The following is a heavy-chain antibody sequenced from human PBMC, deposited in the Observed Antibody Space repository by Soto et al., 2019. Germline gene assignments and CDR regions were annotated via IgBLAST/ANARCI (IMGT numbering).Heavy chain of an antibody. J-gene: IGHJ6*02. CDR3: ARGTVTTDRYYYYGMDV. Sequence: EVQLVESGGGLVQPGGSLRLSCAASGFTFSSYWMHWVRQAPGKGLVWVSRINSDGSSTSYADSVKGRFTISRDNAKNTLYLQMNSLRAEDTAVYYCARGTVTTDRYYYYGMDVWGQGTTDTVSS. CDR1: GFTFSSYW. V-gene: IGHV3-74*01. CDR2: INSDGSST. D-gene: IGHD4-17*01.